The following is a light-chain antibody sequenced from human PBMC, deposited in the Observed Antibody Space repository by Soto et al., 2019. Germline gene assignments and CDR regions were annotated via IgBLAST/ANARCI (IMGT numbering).Light chain of an antibody. CDR2: GAS. CDR3: PQHGSSSFI. J-gene: IGKJ3*01. Sequence: DIVLTQSPGTLSLSPGERATLSCRASQPVSSNNLAWYQQKHGQAPRLLIYGASSRGAAIPDRFRGSGYGTDFALIISSLPNEVFADAYGPQHGSSSFILGPGT. V-gene: IGKV3-20*01. CDR1: QPVSSNN.